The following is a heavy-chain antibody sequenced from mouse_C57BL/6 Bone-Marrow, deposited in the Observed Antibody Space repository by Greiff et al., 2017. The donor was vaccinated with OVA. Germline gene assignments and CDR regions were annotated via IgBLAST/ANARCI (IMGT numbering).Heavy chain of an antibody. CDR1: GYTFTSYG. J-gene: IGHJ4*01. Sequence: QVQLKQSGAELARPGASVKLSCKASGYTFTSYGISWVKQRTGQGLEWIGEIYPRSGNTYYNEKFKGKATLTADKSSSTAYMELRSLTSEDTAIYYCARWVYYGYDGGNYYAMDYWGQGTSVTVSS. CDR2: IYPRSGNT. CDR3: ARWVYYGYDGGNYYAMDY. V-gene: IGHV1-81*01. D-gene: IGHD2-2*01.